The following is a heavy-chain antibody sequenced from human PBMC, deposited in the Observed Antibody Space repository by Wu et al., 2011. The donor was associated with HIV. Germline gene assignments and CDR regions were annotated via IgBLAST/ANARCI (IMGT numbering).Heavy chain of an antibody. D-gene: IGHD6-13*01. V-gene: IGHV1-69*15. Sequence: QVQLVQSGAEVKKPGSSVKVSCKASGDTFSNYAISWVRQAPGQGLEWMGRVIPIFGTTNYAQKFQGRVTITADESTTTAYMELSSLRFEDTAVYYCATVAGAAAGEAFDVWGQGTMVTVSS. CDR2: VIPIFGTT. J-gene: IGHJ3*01. CDR3: ATVAGAAAGEAFDV. CDR1: GDTFSNYA.